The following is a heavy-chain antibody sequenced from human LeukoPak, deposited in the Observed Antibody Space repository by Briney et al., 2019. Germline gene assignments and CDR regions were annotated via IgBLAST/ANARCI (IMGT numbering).Heavy chain of an antibody. Sequence: GGSLRLSCAASGFTVNNNHMSWVRQAPGKGLEWVSLIQSGGSTHYADSVKGRFTISRDNSKNTLYLQMSSLRAEDTAVYYCARDRGDSSGWPIIDYWGQGTLVTVSS. CDR3: ARDRGDSSGWPIIDY. D-gene: IGHD6-19*01. J-gene: IGHJ4*02. CDR2: IQSGGST. CDR1: GFTVNNNH. V-gene: IGHV3-66*01.